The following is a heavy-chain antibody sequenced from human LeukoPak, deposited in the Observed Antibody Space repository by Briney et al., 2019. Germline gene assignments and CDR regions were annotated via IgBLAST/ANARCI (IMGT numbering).Heavy chain of an antibody. CDR3: ARIYGANSKYYFDY. D-gene: IGHD4-23*01. CDR1: GITFSDYW. V-gene: IGHV3-7*01. CDR2: IKDDGSEK. Sequence: GGSLRLSCAASGITFSDYWMSWVRQAPGKGPEWVANIKDDGSEKYYMGSAKGRFTISRDNAKNSLYLQMNSLRAEDTAVYYCARIYGANSKYYFDYWGQGTLVTVSS. J-gene: IGHJ4*02.